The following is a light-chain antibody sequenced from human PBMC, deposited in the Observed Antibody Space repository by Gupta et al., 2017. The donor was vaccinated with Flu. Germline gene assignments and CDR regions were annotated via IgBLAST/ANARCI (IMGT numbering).Light chain of an antibody. CDR1: QDIRNY. Sequence: DIQMTQSPSSLSVSVGNRVTITCQASQDIRNYLNWYQQKAGKAPKLLIYDASNLETGVPSRFSGSGSGTDFTFTISSLQPEDIATYYCQQDDNLPITFGQGTRLEIK. CDR3: QQDDNLPIT. J-gene: IGKJ5*01. V-gene: IGKV1-33*01. CDR2: DAS.